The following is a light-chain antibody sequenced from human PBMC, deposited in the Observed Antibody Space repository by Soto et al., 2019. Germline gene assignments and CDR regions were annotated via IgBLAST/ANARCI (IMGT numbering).Light chain of an antibody. Sequence: DIVMTQSPDSLAVSLGESATINCKSSQSVLYSSNNKNYLAWYQQKPGQPPKALIYWASTRESGVPDRFSGSGSGTEFTLTISSLQPEDFATYYCHQGQSFPWTFGQGTKVDI. CDR1: QSVLYSSNNKNY. CDR3: HQGQSFPWT. V-gene: IGKV4-1*01. CDR2: WAS. J-gene: IGKJ1*01.